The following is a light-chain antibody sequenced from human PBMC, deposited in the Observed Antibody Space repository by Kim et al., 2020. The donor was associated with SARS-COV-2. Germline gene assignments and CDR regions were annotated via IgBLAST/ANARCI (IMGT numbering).Light chain of an antibody. CDR2: GKN. CDR1: SPRNYY. Sequence: SSELTQDPAVSVALGQTVRITCQGDSPRNYYASWYQQKPRQAPVLVIYGKNNRPSGIPDRFSGSSSGNTASMTITGAQAEDEADYYCNSRDSSGNHLGVFGTGTKVTVL. J-gene: IGLJ1*01. V-gene: IGLV3-19*01. CDR3: NSRDSSGNHLGV.